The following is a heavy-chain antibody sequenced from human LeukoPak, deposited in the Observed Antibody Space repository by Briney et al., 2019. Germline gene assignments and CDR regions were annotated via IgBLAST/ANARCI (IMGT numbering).Heavy chain of an antibody. CDR1: GFTFGDFA. D-gene: IGHD2-2*01. V-gene: IGHV3-23*01. Sequence: PGGSLRLSCTASGFTFGDFAMSWVRQAPGKGLEWVSAISGSGGSTYYADSVKGRFTISRGNSKNTLYLQMNNLRAEDTAVYYCAKDRCTTSCYSLVSAFDIWGQGTMVTVSS. J-gene: IGHJ3*02. CDR3: AKDRCTTSCYSLVSAFDI. CDR2: ISGSGGST.